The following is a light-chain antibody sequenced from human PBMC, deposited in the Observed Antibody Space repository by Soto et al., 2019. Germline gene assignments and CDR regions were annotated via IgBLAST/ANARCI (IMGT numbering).Light chain of an antibody. V-gene: IGKV3-20*01. J-gene: IGKJ2*01. CDR1: QSVSSSY. CDR2: GAY. Sequence: EIVLTQSPDTLSLSPGERATLSCRASQSVSSSYLAWYQQKAGQAPRILIYGAYFRATGIPDRFSGSGSGTDFTLSISSLEPEDFAVYFCQQYGSSPYTFGQGTKLEI. CDR3: QQYGSSPYT.